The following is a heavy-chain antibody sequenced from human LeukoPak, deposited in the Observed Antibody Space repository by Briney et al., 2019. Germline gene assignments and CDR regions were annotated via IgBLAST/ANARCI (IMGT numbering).Heavy chain of an antibody. V-gene: IGHV3-7*01. CDR3: ANFQH. CDR2: VKQDGSEK. Sequence: GGSLRLSCAASEFTFSNYWMSWVRQAPGKGLEWVANVKQDGSEKYYVDSVKGRFTISRDNAKNSLYLQMNSLRVEDTAIYYCANFQHWGQGTLVTVSS. J-gene: IGHJ1*01. CDR1: EFTFSNYW.